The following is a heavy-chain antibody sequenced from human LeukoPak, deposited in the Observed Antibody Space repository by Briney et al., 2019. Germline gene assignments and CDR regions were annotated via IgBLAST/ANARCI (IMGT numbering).Heavy chain of an antibody. CDR1: DGSMKSYH. J-gene: IGHJ3*01. D-gene: IGHD4-23*01. CDR2: IYTSGST. V-gene: IGHV4-4*07. CDR3: ARPSLDYGGIDAFDF. Sequence: SETLSLTCSVSDGSMKSYHWSWIRQPAGKGLEWIGRIYTSGSTDYNPSLMSRVTMSVDTSKNQFSLKLRSMTAADTAVYYCARPSLDYGGIDAFDFWGQGTLVTVSS.